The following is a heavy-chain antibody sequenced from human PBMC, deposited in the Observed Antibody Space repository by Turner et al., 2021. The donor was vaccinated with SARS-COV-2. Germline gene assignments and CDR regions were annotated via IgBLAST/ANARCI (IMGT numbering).Heavy chain of an antibody. CDR3: ARGTYGYRSGWGDF. Sequence: VQLVQSGAEVKKPGASVTVYCKAYTYTFTSYAINWVRPATGQGPEWMGWMNPNSVNTGDALNFRGRVTMTRDTTTTTAYKEMSSLRFEDTAVYYCARGTYGYRSGWGDFWGQGTLVTVSS. V-gene: IGHV1-8*01. CDR1: TYTFTSYA. D-gene: IGHD6-19*01. J-gene: IGHJ4*02. CDR2: MNPNSVNT.